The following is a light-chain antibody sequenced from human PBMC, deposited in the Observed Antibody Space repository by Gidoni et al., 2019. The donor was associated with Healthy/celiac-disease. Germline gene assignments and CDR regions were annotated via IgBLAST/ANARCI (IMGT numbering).Light chain of an antibody. J-gene: IGLJ1*01. Sequence: QSALTQPAPVSGSPGPSITISCTGTSSDVGGYNYVSWYQQHPGKAPKLMIYDVSNRPSGVSNRFSGSKSGNTASLTISGLQAEDEADYYCSSYTSSSTYVFGTGTKVTVL. CDR3: SSYTSSSTYV. V-gene: IGLV2-14*01. CDR1: SSDVGGYNY. CDR2: DVS.